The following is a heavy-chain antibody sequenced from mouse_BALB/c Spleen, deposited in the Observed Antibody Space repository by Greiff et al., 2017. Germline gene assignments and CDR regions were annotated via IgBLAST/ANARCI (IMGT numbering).Heavy chain of an antibody. CDR2: ISSGGSYT. CDR1: GFTFSSYG. V-gene: IGHV5-6*01. D-gene: IGHD2-4*01. CDR3: ARPIYYDYEYYFDY. Sequence: EVKLVESGGDLVKPGGSLKLSCAASGFTFSSYGMSWVRQTPDKRLEWVATISSGGSYTYYPDSVKGRFTISRDNAKNTLYLQMSSLKSEDTAMYYCARPIYYDYEYYFDYWGQGTTLTVSS. J-gene: IGHJ2*01.